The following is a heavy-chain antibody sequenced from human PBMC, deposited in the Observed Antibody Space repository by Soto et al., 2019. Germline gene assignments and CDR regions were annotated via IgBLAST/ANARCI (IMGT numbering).Heavy chain of an antibody. D-gene: IGHD6-13*01. CDR1: GYSFTSYW. J-gene: IGHJ6*02. Sequence: GESLKISCKGSGYSFTSYWTGWVRQMPGKGLEWMGIIYPGDSDTRYSPSFQGQVTISADKSISTAYLQWSSLKASDTAMYYCARRGAHIAAAGRRGSYYYYGMDVWGQGTTVTVSS. CDR2: IYPGDSDT. V-gene: IGHV5-51*01. CDR3: ARRGAHIAAAGRRGSYYYYGMDV.